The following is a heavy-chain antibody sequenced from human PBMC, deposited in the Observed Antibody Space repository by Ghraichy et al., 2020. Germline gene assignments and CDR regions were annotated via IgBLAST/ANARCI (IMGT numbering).Heavy chain of an antibody. Sequence: SETLSLTCTVSGASITSNHWSWIRQPPGKGLEWIGNVYYGGSATTNPALTSRVTISMDTSNNQYSLTLSSVTAAATAIDYCARDLGLSRWGQGPLVTVSS. J-gene: IGHJ4*02. CDR1: GASITSNH. CDR3: ARDLGLSR. V-gene: IGHV4-59*01. CDR2: VYYGGSA.